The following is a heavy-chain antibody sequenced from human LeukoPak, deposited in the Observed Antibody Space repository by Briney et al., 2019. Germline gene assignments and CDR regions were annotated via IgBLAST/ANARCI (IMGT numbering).Heavy chain of an antibody. J-gene: IGHJ4*02. D-gene: IGHD4-17*01. CDR1: GFTFSSYG. CDR2: IRYDGSNK. Sequence: GGSLRLSCAASGFTFSSYGMHWVRQAPGKGLEWVAFIRYDGSNKYYADSVKGRFTISRDNSKNTLYLQMNSLRAEDTAVYYCAKDLLNDYGDYDDYWGQGTLVTVSS. V-gene: IGHV3-30*02. CDR3: AKDLLNDYGDYDDY.